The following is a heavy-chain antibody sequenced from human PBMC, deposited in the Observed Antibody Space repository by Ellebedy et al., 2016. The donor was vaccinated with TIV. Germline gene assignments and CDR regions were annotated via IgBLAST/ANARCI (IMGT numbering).Heavy chain of an antibody. CDR1: AGSISSGGYY. CDR2: IYYSGST. V-gene: IGHV4-31*03. D-gene: IGHD2-15*01. CDR3: ARDHGGGSPLDV. J-gene: IGHJ6*02. Sequence: MPSETLSLTCTVSAGSISSGGYYWSSIRQHPWKGLEWIGYIYYSGSTYYHPSLKIRVTISVATSKNQFSLKLSSVTAADTAVYYCARDHGGGSPLDVWGQGTTVTVSS.